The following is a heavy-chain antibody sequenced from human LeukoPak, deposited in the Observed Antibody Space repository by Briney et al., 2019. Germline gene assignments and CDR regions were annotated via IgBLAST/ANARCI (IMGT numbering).Heavy chain of an antibody. V-gene: IGHV3-30*04. Sequence: GGSLRLSCAASGFTFSGYAMHWVRQAPGKGLEWVAVISYDGSNKYYADSVKGRFTISRDNSKNTLYLQMNSLRAEDTAVYYCARDCHDFWSGYYDYWGQGTLVTVSS. CDR2: ISYDGSNK. CDR1: GFTFSGYA. D-gene: IGHD3-3*01. CDR3: ARDCHDFWSGYYDY. J-gene: IGHJ4*02.